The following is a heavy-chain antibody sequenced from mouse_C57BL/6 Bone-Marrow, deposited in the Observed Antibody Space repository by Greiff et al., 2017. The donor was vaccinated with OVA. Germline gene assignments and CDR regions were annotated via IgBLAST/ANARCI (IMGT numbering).Heavy chain of an antibody. V-gene: IGHV1-26*01. J-gene: IGHJ1*03. Sequence: VQLQQSGPELVKPGASVKISCKASGYTFTDYYMNWVKQSHGKSLEWIGDINPNNGGTSYNQKFKGKATLTVDKSSSTAYMELRSLTSEDSAVYYCARWGDLDFDVWGTGTTVTVSS. CDR1: GYTFTDYY. CDR3: ARWGDLDFDV. CDR2: INPNNGGT. D-gene: IGHD3-3*01.